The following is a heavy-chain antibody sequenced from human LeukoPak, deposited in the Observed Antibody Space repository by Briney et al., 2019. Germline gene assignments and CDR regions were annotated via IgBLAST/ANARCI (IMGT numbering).Heavy chain of an antibody. D-gene: IGHD1-26*01. Sequence: GRSLRLSSAAPGFTFDDYAMHWVRQAPGKGLWWVSGISWNSGSIGYADSVKGRFTISRDNAKNSLYLQMNSLRAEDTALYYCAKDRASDSGGFQVFDYWGQGTLVTVSS. CDR3: AKDRASDSGGFQVFDY. CDR1: GFTFDDYA. V-gene: IGHV3-9*01. J-gene: IGHJ4*02. CDR2: ISWNSGSI.